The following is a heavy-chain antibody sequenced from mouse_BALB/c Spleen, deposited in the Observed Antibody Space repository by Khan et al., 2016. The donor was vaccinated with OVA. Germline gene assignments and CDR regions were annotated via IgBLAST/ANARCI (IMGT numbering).Heavy chain of an antibody. CDR1: GFTFSSYS. Sequence: EVQLVESGGDLVEPGGSLKLSCAASGFTFSSYSMSWVRQTPDKRLEWVATISSGGSTYYPDIVKGRFTISRDNAKNTLYLQMSSLKSEDTAMYYCASHLTGSLAYWGQGTLVAVSA. V-gene: IGHV5-6*01. CDR2: ISSGGST. CDR3: ASHLTGSLAY. D-gene: IGHD4-1*01. J-gene: IGHJ3*01.